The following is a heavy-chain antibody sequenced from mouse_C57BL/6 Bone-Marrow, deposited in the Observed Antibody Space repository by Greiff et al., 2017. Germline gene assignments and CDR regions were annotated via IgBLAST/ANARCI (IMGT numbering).Heavy chain of an antibody. D-gene: IGHD2-2*01. CDR1: GYTFTSYT. V-gene: IGHV1-4*01. J-gene: IGHJ1*03. Sequence: QVQLQQSGAELARPGASVKMSCKASGYTFTSYTMHWVKQRPGQGLEWIGYINPSSGYTKYNQKFKDKATLTADKSSSTDYMQLSSLTSEDSAVXYCAKYGFPDVWGTGTTVTVSS. CDR2: INPSSGYT. CDR3: AKYGFPDV.